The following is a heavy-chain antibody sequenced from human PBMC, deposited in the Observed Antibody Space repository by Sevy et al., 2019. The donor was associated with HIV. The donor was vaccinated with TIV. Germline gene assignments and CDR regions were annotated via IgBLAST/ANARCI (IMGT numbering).Heavy chain of an antibody. CDR3: AREAYYDSSGLIGAFDI. J-gene: IGHJ3*02. D-gene: IGHD3-22*01. CDR1: GGTFSSYA. V-gene: IGHV1-69*06. Sequence: ASVKVSCKASGGTFSSYAISWVRQAPGQGLEWMGGIIPIFGAANYPQKFQGRVTITADKSTGTAYMELSSLRSEDTAVYYCAREAYYDSSGLIGAFDIWGQGTMVTVSS. CDR2: IIPIFGAA.